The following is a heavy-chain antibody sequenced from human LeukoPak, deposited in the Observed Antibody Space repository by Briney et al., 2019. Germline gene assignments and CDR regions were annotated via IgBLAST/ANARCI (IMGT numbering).Heavy chain of an antibody. J-gene: IGHJ5*02. CDR1: GGSISSSSYY. V-gene: IGHV4-61*01. CDR3: AREIKYSYGSYNWFDP. CDR2: IYYSGST. Sequence: SETLSLTCTVSGGSISSSSYYWGWIRQPPGKGLEWIGYIYYSGSTNYNPSLKSRVTISVDTSKNQFSLKLSSVTAADTAVYYCAREIKYSYGSYNWFDPWGQGTLVTVSS. D-gene: IGHD5-18*01.